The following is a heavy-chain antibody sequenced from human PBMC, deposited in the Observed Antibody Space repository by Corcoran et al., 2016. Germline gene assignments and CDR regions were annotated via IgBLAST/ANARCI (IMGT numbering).Heavy chain of an antibody. CDR1: GYSFATYW. D-gene: IGHD1-26*01. CDR2: IYPLDSDT. CDR3: VRHVDEGGASGPPDY. J-gene: IGHJ4*02. V-gene: IGHV5-51*01. Sequence: EVQLVQSGAEVKKPGESLKISCKGSGYSFATYWIGWVRQMPGQGLEWMGIIYPLDSDTRYSPSFQGQVTMSADKSINTAYLQWSSLKASDTAIYYCVRHVDEGGASGPPDYWGQGTLVTVSS.